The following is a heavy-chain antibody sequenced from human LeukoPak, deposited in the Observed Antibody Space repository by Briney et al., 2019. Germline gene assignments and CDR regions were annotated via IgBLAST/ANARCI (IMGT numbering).Heavy chain of an antibody. J-gene: IGHJ6*03. V-gene: IGHV1-18*01. CDR3: ARDKTKDYDFWSGYYSPWYYYYYMDV. Sequence: ASVKVSCKASGYTFTSYGISWVRQAPGQGLEWMGWISAYNGNTNYAQKLQGRVTMTTDTSTSTAYMELRSLRSDDTAVYYCARDKTKDYDFWSGYYSPWYYYYYMDVWGKGTTVTISS. CDR1: GYTFTSYG. CDR2: ISAYNGNT. D-gene: IGHD3-3*01.